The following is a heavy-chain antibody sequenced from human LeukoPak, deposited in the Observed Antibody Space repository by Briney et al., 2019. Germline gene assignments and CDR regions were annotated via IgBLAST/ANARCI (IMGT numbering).Heavy chain of an antibody. D-gene: IGHD4-23*01. Sequence: SETLSLTCAVYGGSFSGYYWSWIRQPPGKGLEWIGEINHSGSTNYNPSLKSRVTISVDTSKNQFSLKLSSVTAADTAVYYCATLTGGDDAFDIWGQGTMVTVSS. J-gene: IGHJ3*02. CDR1: GGSFSGYY. CDR3: ATLTGGDDAFDI. CDR2: INHSGST. V-gene: IGHV4-34*01.